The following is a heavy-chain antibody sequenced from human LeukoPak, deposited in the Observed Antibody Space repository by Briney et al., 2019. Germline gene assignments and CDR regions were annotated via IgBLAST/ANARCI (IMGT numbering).Heavy chain of an antibody. CDR2: ISSSSSYI. Sequence: GGSLRLSCAASTFSFSSDSMNWVRQAPGKGLEWVSSISSSSSYIYYADSVKGRFTISRDNAKNSLYLQMNSLRAEDTAVYYCARGVGGLESSWYYYNTPLFDYWGQGTLVTVSS. CDR3: ARGVGGLESSWYYYNTPLFDY. CDR1: TFSFSSDS. J-gene: IGHJ4*02. D-gene: IGHD6-13*01. V-gene: IGHV3-21*04.